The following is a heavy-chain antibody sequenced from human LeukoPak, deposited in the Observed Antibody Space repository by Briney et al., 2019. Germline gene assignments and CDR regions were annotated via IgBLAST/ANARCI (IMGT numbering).Heavy chain of an antibody. D-gene: IGHD6-13*01. CDR3: AKERALAAAGLSYFDY. J-gene: IGHJ4*02. CDR1: GFTFSSYA. Sequence: GGSLRLSCAASGFTFSSYAMGWVRQAPGKGLEWASAISGSGGSTYYADSVKGRFTISRDNSKNTLYLQMNSLRAEDTAVYYCAKERALAAAGLSYFDYWGQGTLVTVSS. V-gene: IGHV3-23*01. CDR2: ISGSGGST.